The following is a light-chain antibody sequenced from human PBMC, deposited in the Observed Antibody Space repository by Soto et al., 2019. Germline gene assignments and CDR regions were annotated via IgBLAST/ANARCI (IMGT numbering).Light chain of an antibody. J-gene: IGLJ1*01. CDR1: SSDVGGYNF. CDR3: CSYAGSETYV. Sequence: QSALTQPRSVSGSPGQSVTISCTGTSSDVGGYNFVSWYQHPPGKAPKLMLYDVTNRPSGVPDRFSGSKSDNTASLTISGLQAEDEADYYCCSYAGSETYVFGTGTKVTVL. CDR2: DVT. V-gene: IGLV2-11*01.